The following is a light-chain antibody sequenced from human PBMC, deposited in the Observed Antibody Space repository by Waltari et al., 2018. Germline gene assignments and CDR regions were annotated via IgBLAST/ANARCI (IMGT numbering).Light chain of an antibody. CDR3: QQLYSTPRT. Sequence: DIQMTQSPSSLSASVGDRVTVTCRASQDINNSLAWYQQKPGQAPKLLLYFASTLERGVPSRFSGGGSVTEYTLTISSLQPEDFAIYFCQQLYSTPRTFGQGTKVDIK. J-gene: IGKJ1*01. CDR2: FAS. V-gene: IGKV1-NL1*01. CDR1: QDINNS.